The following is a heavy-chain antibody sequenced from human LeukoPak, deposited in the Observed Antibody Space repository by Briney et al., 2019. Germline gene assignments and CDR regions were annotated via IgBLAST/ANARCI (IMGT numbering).Heavy chain of an antibody. J-gene: IGHJ1*01. CDR2: IYYSGST. V-gene: IGHV4-59*08. D-gene: IGHD3-22*01. CDR1: GGSISVYY. Sequence: SETLSLTCTVSGGSISVYYWSWIRQPPGKGLEWIGYIYYSGSTNYNPSLKSRVTISVDTSKNQFSLKLSSVTAADTAVYYCARHSKYYYDSSGSDVGYFQHWGQGTLVTVSS. CDR3: ARHSKYYYDSSGSDVGYFQH.